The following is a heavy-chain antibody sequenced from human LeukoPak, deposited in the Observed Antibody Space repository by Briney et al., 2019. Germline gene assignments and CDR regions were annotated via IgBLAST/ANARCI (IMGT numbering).Heavy chain of an antibody. CDR2: IYYSGSA. Sequence: SETLSLTCIVSGGSIRNRSYYWGWIRQPPGKGLEWIGIIYYSGSAYYNSSLKSRVTISVDESKNQFSLKVNSVTAADTAVYYCARCSSGAAGYYFDYWGQGPLVSVSS. CDR1: GGSIRNRSYY. CDR3: ARCSSGAAGYYFDY. D-gene: IGHD3-10*01. J-gene: IGHJ4*02. V-gene: IGHV4-39*01.